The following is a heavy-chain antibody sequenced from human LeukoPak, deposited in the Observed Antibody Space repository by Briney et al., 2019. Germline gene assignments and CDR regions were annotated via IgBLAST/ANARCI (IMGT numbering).Heavy chain of an antibody. CDR3: TTDRIESVSSYAFDI. Sequence: GGSLRLSCTASGFTFGDYAMSWFRQAPGKGLEWVGRIKSKTDGGTTDYAAPVKGRFTISRDDSKNTLYLQMNSLKTEDTAVYYCTTDRIESVSSYAFDIWGQGTMVTVSS. V-gene: IGHV3-15*01. CDR1: GFTFGDYA. J-gene: IGHJ3*02. D-gene: IGHD5-12*01. CDR2: IKSKTDGGTT.